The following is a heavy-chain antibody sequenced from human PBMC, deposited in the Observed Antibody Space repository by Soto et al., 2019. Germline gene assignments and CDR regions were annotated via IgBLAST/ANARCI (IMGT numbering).Heavy chain of an antibody. CDR1: GYTFTSYG. CDR2: ISAYNGNT. J-gene: IGHJ5*02. Sequence: ASVKVSCKASGYTFTSYGISWVRQAPGQGLEWMGWISAYNGNTNYAQKLQGRVTMTTDTSTSTAYMELRSLRSDDTAVYYCARLVDTAMVTSSWFDPWGQGNLVTVSS. D-gene: IGHD5-18*01. CDR3: ARLVDTAMVTSSWFDP. V-gene: IGHV1-18*01.